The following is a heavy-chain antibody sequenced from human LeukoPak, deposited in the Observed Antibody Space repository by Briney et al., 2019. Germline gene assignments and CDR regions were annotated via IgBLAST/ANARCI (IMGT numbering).Heavy chain of an antibody. Sequence: SETLSLTCAVYGGSFSGYYWSWIRQHPGKGLEWIGYIYYSGSTYYNPSLKSRVTISVDTSKNQFSLKLNSVTAADTAVYYCARIEDYDFWSGYYTGGFDYWGQGTLVTVSS. D-gene: IGHD3-3*01. CDR1: GGSFSGYY. J-gene: IGHJ4*02. CDR2: IYYSGST. CDR3: ARIEDYDFWSGYYTGGFDY. V-gene: IGHV4-31*11.